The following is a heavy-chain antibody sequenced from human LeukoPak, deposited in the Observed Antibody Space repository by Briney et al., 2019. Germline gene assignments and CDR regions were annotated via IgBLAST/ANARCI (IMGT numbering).Heavy chain of an antibody. D-gene: IGHD6-13*01. J-gene: IGHJ4*02. CDR3: AKDTESQRQQLVLGYDY. CDR1: GFTFDDYT. Sequence: GGSLRLSCAASGFTFDDYTMHWVRQAPGKGLEWVSLISWDGGSTYYADSVKGRFTISRDNSKNSLYLQMNSLRTEDTALYYCAKDTESQRQQLVLGYDYWGQGTLVTVSS. V-gene: IGHV3-43*01. CDR2: ISWDGGST.